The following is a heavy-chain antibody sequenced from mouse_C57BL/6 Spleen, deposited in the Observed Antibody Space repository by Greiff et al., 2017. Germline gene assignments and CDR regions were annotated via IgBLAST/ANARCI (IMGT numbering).Heavy chain of an antibody. CDR2: IDPSDSYT. V-gene: IGHV1-69*01. J-gene: IGHJ4*01. CDR3: ARKGIYYYGSVMDY. CDR1: GYTFTSYW. D-gene: IGHD1-1*01. Sequence: QVQLQQPGAELVMPGASVKLSCKASGYTFTSYWMHWVKQRPGQGLEWIGEIDPSDSYTNYNQKFKGKSTLTVDKSSSTAYMQLSSLTSEDSAVYYCARKGIYYYGSVMDYWGQGTSVTVSS.